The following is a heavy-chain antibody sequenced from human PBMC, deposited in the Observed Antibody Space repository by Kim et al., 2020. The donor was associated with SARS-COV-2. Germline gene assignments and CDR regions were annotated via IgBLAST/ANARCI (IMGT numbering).Heavy chain of an antibody. CDR2: IKQDGSEE. Sequence: GGSLRLSCAASGFTFDSYWMTWVRQAPGKGLEWLSNIKQDGSEEYYVDSVKGRFTISRDNAKKTLSLQMNSLRAGDTAVYYCARARYGDGSGSKGHFDVWGRGTLVTVSS. CDR3: ARARYGDGSGSKGHFDV. J-gene: IGHJ2*01. V-gene: IGHV3-7*01. CDR1: GFTFDSYW. D-gene: IGHD4-17*01.